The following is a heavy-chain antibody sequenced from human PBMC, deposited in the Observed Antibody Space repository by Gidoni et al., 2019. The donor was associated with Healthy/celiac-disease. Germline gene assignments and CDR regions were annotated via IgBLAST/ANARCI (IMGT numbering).Heavy chain of an antibody. J-gene: IGHJ4*02. Sequence: QVQLVQSGAEVKQPGSSVKVSCKASGGTFSSYAISWVLQAPGQGLEWMGGIIPILGTANYAQKFQGRGTITADKSTSTAYMELSSLRSEDTAVYYCARGGGNEWELLNWGQGTLVTVSS. CDR3: ARGGGNEWELLN. D-gene: IGHD1-26*01. V-gene: IGHV1-69*06. CDR1: GGTFSSYA. CDR2: IIPILGTA.